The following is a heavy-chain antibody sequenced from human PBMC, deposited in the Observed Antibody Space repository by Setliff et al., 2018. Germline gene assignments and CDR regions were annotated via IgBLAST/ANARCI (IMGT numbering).Heavy chain of an antibody. D-gene: IGHD6-13*01. CDR3: ARALASAGTVFFDY. CDR1: GYTFTSYW. CDR2: IYPSDSHT. Sequence: PGESLKLSCKGSGYTFTSYWIGWVRQMPGKGLEWLGIIYPSDSHTRYSPSFQGQVTISADRSISTAYLQWSSLKASDTAMYYCARALASAGTVFFDYWGQGTLVTVSS. V-gene: IGHV5-51*01. J-gene: IGHJ4*02.